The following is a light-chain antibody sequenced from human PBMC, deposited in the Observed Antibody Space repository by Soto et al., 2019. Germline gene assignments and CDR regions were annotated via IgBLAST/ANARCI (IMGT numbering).Light chain of an antibody. CDR1: SNDIGEYHY. CDR2: EVT. V-gene: IGLV2-8*01. Sequence: QSVLTQPPSASGSPGQSVTIPCTGTSNDIGEYHYVSWYQQHPGKAPKLMIYEVTQRPSGVPHRFSGSKSGNTASLTVSGLQPEDEADYYFPSYAGSDNPVLFGGGTKLTVL. CDR3: PSYAGSDNPVL. J-gene: IGLJ2*01.